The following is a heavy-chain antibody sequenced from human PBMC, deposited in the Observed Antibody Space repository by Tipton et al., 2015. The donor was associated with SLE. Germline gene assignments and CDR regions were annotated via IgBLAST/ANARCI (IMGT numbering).Heavy chain of an antibody. D-gene: IGHD1-1*01. CDR2: INHSGST. CDR3: ARVPGLERSYYYNYYMDV. J-gene: IGHJ6*03. V-gene: IGHV4-34*01. Sequence: TLSLTCAVYGGSFSGYYWSWIRQSPGKGLEWIGDINHSGSTNYNPSLKSRVTISVDTSKNQFSLRLSSVTAAGTAVYYCARVPGLERSYYYNYYMDVWGKGTTVTVSS. CDR1: GGSFSGYY.